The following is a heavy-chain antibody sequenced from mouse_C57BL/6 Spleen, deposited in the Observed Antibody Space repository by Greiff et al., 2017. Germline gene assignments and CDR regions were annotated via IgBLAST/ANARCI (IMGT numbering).Heavy chain of an antibody. CDR2: INPGSGGT. Sequence: QVQLQQSGAELVRPGTSVKVSCKASGYAFTNYLIEWVKQRPGQGLEWIGVINPGSGGTNYNEKFKGKATLTADKSSSTAYMQLSSLTSEDSAVYFCARGGYYGSSSPWYFDVWGTGTTVTVSS. V-gene: IGHV1-54*01. D-gene: IGHD1-1*01. J-gene: IGHJ1*03. CDR1: GYAFTNYL. CDR3: ARGGYYGSSSPWYFDV.